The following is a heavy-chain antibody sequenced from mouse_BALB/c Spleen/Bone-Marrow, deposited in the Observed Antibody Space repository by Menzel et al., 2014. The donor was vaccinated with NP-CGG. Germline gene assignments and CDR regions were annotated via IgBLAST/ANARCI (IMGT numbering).Heavy chain of an antibody. J-gene: IGHJ4*01. Sequence: VQLQQSGADLVKPGASVKLSCTASGFNIKDTYMRWVKQRPEQGLEWIGRIDPANGNTKYDPKFQGKATITADTSSNTAYLQLSSLTSEDTAVYYCARWEYYAMDYWGQGTSVTVSS. D-gene: IGHD4-1*01. CDR2: IDPANGNT. CDR3: ARWEYYAMDY. CDR1: GFNIKDTY. V-gene: IGHV14-3*02.